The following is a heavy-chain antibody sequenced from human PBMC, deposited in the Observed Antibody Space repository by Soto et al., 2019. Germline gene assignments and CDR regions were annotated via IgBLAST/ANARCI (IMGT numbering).Heavy chain of an antibody. D-gene: IGHD4-17*01. V-gene: IGHV1-69*13. CDR2: IIPIFGTA. CDR1: VGTFSSYA. CDR3: AGTPTLMVDYGDYMLGGMDV. Sequence: ASVKVSCKASVGTFSSYAISWVRQAPGQGLEWMGGIIPIFGTANYAQKFQGRVTITADESTSTAYMELSSLRSEDTAVYYCAGTPTLMVDYGDYMLGGMDVWGQGTTVTVSS. J-gene: IGHJ6*02.